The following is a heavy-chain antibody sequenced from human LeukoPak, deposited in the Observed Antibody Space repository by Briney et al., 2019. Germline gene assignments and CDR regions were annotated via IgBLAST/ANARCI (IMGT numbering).Heavy chain of an antibody. D-gene: IGHD3-10*01. CDR1: GGSISSSSYY. J-gene: IGHJ4*02. CDR2: IYYSGST. V-gene: IGHV4-39*07. CDR3: ARDDGGLLWFGEPSN. Sequence: SETLSLTCTVSGGSISSSSYYWGWIRQPPGKGLEWIGSIYYSGSTYYNPSLKSRVTISVDTSKNQFSLKLSSVTAADTAVYYCARDDGGLLWFGEPSNWGQGTLVTVSS.